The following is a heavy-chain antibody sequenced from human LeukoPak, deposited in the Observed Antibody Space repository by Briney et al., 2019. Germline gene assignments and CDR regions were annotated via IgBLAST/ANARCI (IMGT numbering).Heavy chain of an antibody. J-gene: IGHJ4*02. CDR2: IYYSGST. CDR1: GGSITSSSDY. CDR3: ARRDRITMVRGPFDY. Sequence: PSETLSLTCTVSGGSITSSSDYWGGIRQPPGKGLEWIGSIYYSGSTYYNPSLKSRVTISVDTSKNEFSLKLRAVTAADTAVYYCARRDRITMVRGPFDYWGQGTLVTVSS. D-gene: IGHD3-10*01. V-gene: IGHV4-39*01.